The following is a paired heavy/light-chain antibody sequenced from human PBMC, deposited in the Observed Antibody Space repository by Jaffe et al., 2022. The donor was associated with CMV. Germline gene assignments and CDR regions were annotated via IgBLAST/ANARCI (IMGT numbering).Light chain of an antibody. CDR3: QQYNKWPPIT. CDR1: QSVSSN. CDR2: GAS. J-gene: IGKJ5*01. Sequence: EIVMTQSPATLSVSPGERATLTCRASQSVSSNLAWYQLKPGQGPRLLIYGASTRATGIPARFSGSGSGTEFTLTISSLQSEDFAVYYCQQYNKWPPITFGRGTRLEIK. V-gene: IGKV3-15*01.
Heavy chain of an antibody. CDR2: INPAGDDT. CDR3: AKQLGYCSAGSCYFDF. V-gene: IGHV3-23*04. Sequence: EVELVESGGGLEQPGGSLRLSCVASGFTFSTYAMSWVRRSPGNGLEWVAAINPAGDDTAYADSVKGRFSISRDNSQNTVFLQMNSLRPDDTAIYYCAKQLGYCSAGSCYFDFWGQGTLVTVSS. J-gene: IGHJ4*02. D-gene: IGHD2-15*01. CDR1: GFTFSTYA.